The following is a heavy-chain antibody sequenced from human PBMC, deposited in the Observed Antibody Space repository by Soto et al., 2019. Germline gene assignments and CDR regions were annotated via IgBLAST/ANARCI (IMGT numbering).Heavy chain of an antibody. CDR2: IYYSGST. Sequence: SDTLSLTCTVPGGPIGSSSYYWGWIRHPPWKGLEWIGSIYYSGSTYYNPSPKRRVTISVDTSKNQFSLKLSSVTAADTAVYYCARIDLGAVIRFYYYYGMDVWGQGTTVP. CDR1: GGPIGSSSYY. CDR3: ARIDLGAVIRFYYYYGMDV. J-gene: IGHJ6*02. D-gene: IGHD3-3*01. V-gene: IGHV4-39*01.